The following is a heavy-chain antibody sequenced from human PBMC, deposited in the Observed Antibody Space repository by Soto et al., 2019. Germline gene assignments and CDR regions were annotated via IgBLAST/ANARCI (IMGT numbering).Heavy chain of an antibody. D-gene: IGHD3-22*01. CDR1: GFTFSSYA. V-gene: IGHV3-23*01. J-gene: IGHJ4*02. CDR3: AKGFILVVVATYDYDSSGYYPFDY. CDR2: ISGSGGST. Sequence: GGSLRLSCAASGFTFSSYAMSWVRQAPGKGLEWVSAISGSGGSTYYADYVKGRFTISRDNSKNTLYLQMNSLRAEDTAVYYCAKGFILVVVATYDYDSSGYYPFDYWGQGTLVTVSS.